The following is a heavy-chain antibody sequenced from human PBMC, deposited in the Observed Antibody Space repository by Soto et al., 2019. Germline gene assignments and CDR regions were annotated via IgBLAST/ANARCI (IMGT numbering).Heavy chain of an antibody. J-gene: IGHJ4*02. D-gene: IGHD6-13*01. Sequence: GGSLRLSCAASGFTFSTYSMNWVRQAPGKGLEWVSYISSSSSSIYYADSVKGRFTISRDNAKNSLFLQMNSLRAEDTAVYYCVRASLAGQYYFDDWGQGTLVTVSS. CDR2: ISSSSSSI. CDR3: VRASLAGQYYFDD. V-gene: IGHV3-48*01. CDR1: GFTFSTYS.